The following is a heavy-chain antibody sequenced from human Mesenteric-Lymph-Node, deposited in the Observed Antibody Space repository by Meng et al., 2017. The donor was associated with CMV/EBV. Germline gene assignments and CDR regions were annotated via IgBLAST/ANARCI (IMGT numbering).Heavy chain of an antibody. CDR1: GGSISSSSCY. CDR2: IYYSGGT. CDR3: ARRLIAAAGTHWFDP. Sequence: GGSISSSSCYWGWIRQPPGTGLGWIGSIYYSGGTYYGPSLKSRVTISVDTSKNQFSLKLSSVTAADTAVYYCARRLIAAAGTHWFDPWGQGTLVTVSS. D-gene: IGHD6-13*01. V-gene: IGHV4-39*01. J-gene: IGHJ5*02.